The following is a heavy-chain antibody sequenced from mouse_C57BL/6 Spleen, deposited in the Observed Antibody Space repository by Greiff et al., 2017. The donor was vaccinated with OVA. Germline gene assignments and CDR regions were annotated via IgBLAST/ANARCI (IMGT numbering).Heavy chain of an antibody. D-gene: IGHD2-1*01. CDR3: ARGNLDAMDY. Sequence: EVKLQQSGPVLVKPGASVKMSCKASGYTFTDYYMNWVKQSHGKSLEWIGVINPYNGGTSYNQKFKGKATLTVDKSSSTAYMELNSLTSEDSAVYYCARGNLDAMDYWGQGTSVTVSS. CDR1: GYTFTDYY. V-gene: IGHV1-19*01. J-gene: IGHJ4*01. CDR2: INPYNGGT.